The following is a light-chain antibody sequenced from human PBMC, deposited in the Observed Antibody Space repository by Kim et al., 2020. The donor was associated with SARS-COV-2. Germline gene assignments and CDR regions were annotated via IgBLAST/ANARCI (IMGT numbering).Light chain of an antibody. CDR2: SNN. V-gene: IGLV1-47*02. CDR1: SSNIGSNF. J-gene: IGLJ3*02. Sequence: GRRLTISCSGSSSNIGSNFVYWYQQLPGAAPKLLIYSNNHRPSGVPDRFSGSKSGTSASLAISGLRSEDEADYYCTSWDDSLRGGVFGGGTQLTVL. CDR3: TSWDDSLRGGV.